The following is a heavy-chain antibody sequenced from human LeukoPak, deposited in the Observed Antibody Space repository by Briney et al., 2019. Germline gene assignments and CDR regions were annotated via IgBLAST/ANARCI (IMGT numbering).Heavy chain of an antibody. Sequence: ASVKVSCKASGYTFTSYAMHWERQAPGQRLEWMGWINAGNGYTQYSQKFQGRVTITRDTSASTAYMELSSLRSEDTAVYYCARDSGEYYFDYWGQGTLVTVSS. D-gene: IGHD2-15*01. CDR2: INAGNGYT. J-gene: IGHJ4*02. CDR1: GYTFTSYA. V-gene: IGHV1-3*01. CDR3: ARDSGEYYFDY.